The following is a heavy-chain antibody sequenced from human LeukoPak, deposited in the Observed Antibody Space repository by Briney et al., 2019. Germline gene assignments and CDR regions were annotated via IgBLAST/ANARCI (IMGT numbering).Heavy chain of an antibody. V-gene: IGHV1-69*05. CDR1: GYTFTSYG. CDR3: AREELGDSSGFSFFDY. Sequence: SVKVSCKASGYTFTSYGISWVRQAPGQGLEWMGGVIAIFGRVKYGQKFQGRATITTDESTSTAYMELSSLTSEDTGVYYCAREELGDSSGFSFFDYWGQGTLVTVSS. J-gene: IGHJ4*02. D-gene: IGHD3-22*01. CDR2: VIAIFGRV.